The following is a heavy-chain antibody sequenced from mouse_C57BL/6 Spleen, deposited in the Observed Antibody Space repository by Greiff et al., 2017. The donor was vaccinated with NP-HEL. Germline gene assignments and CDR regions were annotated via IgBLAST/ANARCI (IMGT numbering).Heavy chain of an antibody. CDR1: GFTFSDYY. D-gene: IGHD4-1*01. Sequence: EVQRVESGGGLVQPGGSLKLSCAASGFTFSDYYMYWVRQTPEKRLEWVAYISNGGGSTYYPDTVKGRFTISRDNAKNTLYLQMSRLKSEDTAMYYCARQQGLGQDYAMDYWGQGTSVTVSS. V-gene: IGHV5-12*01. CDR2: ISNGGGST. CDR3: ARQQGLGQDYAMDY. J-gene: IGHJ4*01.